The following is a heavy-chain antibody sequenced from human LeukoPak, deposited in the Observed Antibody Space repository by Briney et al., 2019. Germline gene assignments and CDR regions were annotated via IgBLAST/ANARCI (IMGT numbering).Heavy chain of an antibody. D-gene: IGHD2-21*02. CDR2: INPNSGGT. CDR1: GYTFTGYY. V-gene: IGHV1-2*06. Sequence: ASVKVSCKASGYTFTGYYMHWVRQAPGQGLEWMGRINPNSGGTNYPQKFQGRVTMTRDTSISTAYMELSRLRSDDTAVYYCARERSGIVVVTAPFDYWGQGTLVTVSS. CDR3: ARERSGIVVVTAPFDY. J-gene: IGHJ4*02.